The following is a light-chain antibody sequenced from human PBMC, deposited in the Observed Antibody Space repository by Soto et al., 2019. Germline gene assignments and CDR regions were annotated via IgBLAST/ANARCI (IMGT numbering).Light chain of an antibody. J-gene: IGKJ1*01. CDR3: QQYNNWPSWT. CDR2: GAS. V-gene: IGKV3-15*01. CDR1: QSITSS. Sequence: EIVMTQSPATLSVSPGERATLSCRASQSITSSLAWYQQKSGQAPRLLIYGASTRAISIPARFSGSGSGTEFTLTISSLQSEDFAVYYCQQYNNWPSWTFGQGTKVEIK.